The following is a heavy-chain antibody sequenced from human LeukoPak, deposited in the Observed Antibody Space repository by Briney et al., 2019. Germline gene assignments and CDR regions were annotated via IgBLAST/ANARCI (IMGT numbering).Heavy chain of an antibody. CDR2: ISSSGSTI. CDR3: AKDPAYCGGDCYGDAFDI. Sequence: GGSLRLSCAASGFTFSSYEMNWVRQAPGKGLEWVSYISSSGSTIYYADSVKGRFTISRDNSKNTLYLQMNRLRAEDTALYYCAKDPAYCGGDCYGDAFDIWGQGTMVTVSS. V-gene: IGHV3-48*03. CDR1: GFTFSSYE. D-gene: IGHD2-21*02. J-gene: IGHJ3*02.